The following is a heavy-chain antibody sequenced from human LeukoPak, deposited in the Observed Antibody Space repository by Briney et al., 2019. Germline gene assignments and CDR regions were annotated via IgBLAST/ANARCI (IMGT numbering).Heavy chain of an antibody. Sequence: GGSLRLSCAASGFTFSNSVVSWVRQAPGKGLEWVSSFSGSDENTHHADSVKGRFTISRDNSKNTLYLQMNSLRVEDTATYYCAKLKVFGSGSWDYWGQGSLVTVSS. V-gene: IGHV3-23*01. D-gene: IGHD3-10*01. CDR3: AKLKVFGSGSWDY. CDR1: GFTFSNSV. CDR2: FSGSDENT. J-gene: IGHJ4*02.